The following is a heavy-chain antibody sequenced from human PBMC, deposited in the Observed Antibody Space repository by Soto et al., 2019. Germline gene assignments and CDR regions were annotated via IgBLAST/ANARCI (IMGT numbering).Heavy chain of an antibody. CDR2: INAGNGNT. V-gene: IGHV1-3*01. J-gene: IGHJ5*02. CDR3: ARDNRYDFWSGYLTGNWFDP. CDR1: GSTFTSYA. Sequence: ASVKVSCKASGSTFTSYAMHWVRQAPGQRLEWMGWINAGNGNTKYSQKFQGRVTITRDTSASTAYMELSSLRSEDTAVYYCARDNRYDFWSGYLTGNWFDPWGQGTLVTSPQ. D-gene: IGHD3-3*01.